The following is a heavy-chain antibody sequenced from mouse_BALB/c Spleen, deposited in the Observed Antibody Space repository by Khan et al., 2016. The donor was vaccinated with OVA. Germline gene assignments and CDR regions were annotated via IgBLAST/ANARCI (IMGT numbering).Heavy chain of an antibody. Sequence: QVQLKESGPGLVAPSQSLSITCTVSGFSLSRYSVNWVRQPPGKGLEWLGMMWSGGSTDSNSALKSRLSISKDNPKSQVVSKMHSLKTDDTAVYYCARNRDGGSYWYFDDWGAGTTVTVSS. V-gene: IGHV2-6-4*01. CDR1: GFSLSRYS. CDR3: ARNRDGGSYWYFDD. CDR2: MWSGGST. J-gene: IGHJ1*01. D-gene: IGHD3-3*01.